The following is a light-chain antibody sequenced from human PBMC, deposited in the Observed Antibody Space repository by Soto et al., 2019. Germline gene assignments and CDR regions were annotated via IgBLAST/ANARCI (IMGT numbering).Light chain of an antibody. Sequence: AIQMTKSPSSVSASTRDRLTISCLATQSICTYLAWYQQKPGKPPNLLIYAASTLQSGVPSRFNGSGSGTDFTLTITALQSEDSATYFCHQNFNYPRTFGQGTKLDIK. V-gene: IGKV1-8*01. CDR1: QSICTY. J-gene: IGKJ1*01. CDR3: HQNFNYPRT. CDR2: AAS.